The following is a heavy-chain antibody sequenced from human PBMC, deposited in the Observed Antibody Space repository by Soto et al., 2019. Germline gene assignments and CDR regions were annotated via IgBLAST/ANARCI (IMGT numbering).Heavy chain of an antibody. Sequence: SDTLSLTCTVSGCSIRSCYWSWIRQPPGKGLEWIGYIYYSGSTNYNPSLKSRVTISVDTSKNQFSLKLSSVTAADTAVYYCARVNTMVRGVISWFDPWGQGTLVTVS. CDR3: ARVNTMVRGVISWFDP. V-gene: IGHV4-59*01. CDR1: GCSIRSCY. D-gene: IGHD3-10*01. CDR2: IYYSGST. J-gene: IGHJ5*02.